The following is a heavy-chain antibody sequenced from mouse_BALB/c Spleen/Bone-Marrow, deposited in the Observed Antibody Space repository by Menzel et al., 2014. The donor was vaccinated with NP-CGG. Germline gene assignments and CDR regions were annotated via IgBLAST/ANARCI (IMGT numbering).Heavy chain of an antibody. J-gene: IGHJ3*01. V-gene: IGHV4-1*02. D-gene: IGHD2-3*01. CDR2: INPDSNTI. Sequence: EVQLVESGGGLVQPGGSLKLSCAAPGFDFSRYWMSWARQAPGKGLEWIGEINPDSNTINYTPSLKDKFIISRDNAKNTLYLQMSKVRSEDTALYYCSRLGYYGGFAYWGQGTLVTVSA. CDR3: SRLGYYGGFAY. CDR1: GFDFSRYW.